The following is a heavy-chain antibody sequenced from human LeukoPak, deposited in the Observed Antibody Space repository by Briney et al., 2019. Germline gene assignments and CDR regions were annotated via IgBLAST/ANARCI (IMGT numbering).Heavy chain of an antibody. CDR3: ARGWEQQTFDF. CDR2: IYTSGTT. D-gene: IGHD1-26*01. CDR1: GGSISSGSYY. V-gene: IGHV4-61*02. J-gene: IGHJ4*02. Sequence: SQTLSLTCSVSGGSISSGSYYWNWIRQPAGKGLDWIGRIYTSGTTNYNPSLKSRVSISMDTSKNQFSLKLSSVTAADTAVYYCARGWEQQTFDFWGQGTRVTVSS.